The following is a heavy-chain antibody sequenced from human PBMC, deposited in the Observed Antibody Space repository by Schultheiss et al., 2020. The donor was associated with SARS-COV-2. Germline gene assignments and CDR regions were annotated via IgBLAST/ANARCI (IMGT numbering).Heavy chain of an antibody. Sequence: GGSLRLSCAASGFTFSSYSMNWVRQAPGKGLEWVAVISYDGSNKYYADSVKGRFTISRDNSKNTLYLQMNSLRAEDTAVYYCASPHYYDSSGYYAFDPWGQGTLVTVSS. J-gene: IGHJ5*02. D-gene: IGHD3-22*01. CDR3: ASPHYYDSSGYYAFDP. V-gene: IGHV3-30*03. CDR2: ISYDGSNK. CDR1: GFTFSSYS.